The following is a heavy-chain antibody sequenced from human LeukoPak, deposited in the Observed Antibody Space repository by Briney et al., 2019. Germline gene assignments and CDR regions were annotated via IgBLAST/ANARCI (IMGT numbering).Heavy chain of an antibody. Sequence: SETLSLTCTVSGGTISSNTYYWGWIRQPPGKGLEWIGSIYHSGSTYYNPSLRSRVTISVDTSKNHFSLKVRSVIDADTAVYYCARDRRAYSGYAVYYFDYWGQGTLVTVSS. J-gene: IGHJ4*02. CDR3: ARDRRAYSGYAVYYFDY. V-gene: IGHV4-39*02. CDR1: GGTISSNTYY. CDR2: IYHSGST. D-gene: IGHD5-12*01.